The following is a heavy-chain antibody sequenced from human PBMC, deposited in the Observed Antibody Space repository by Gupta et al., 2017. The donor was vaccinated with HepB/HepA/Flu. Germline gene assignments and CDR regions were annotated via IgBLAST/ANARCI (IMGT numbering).Heavy chain of an antibody. J-gene: IGHJ3*02. Sequence: EVQLVESGGGLVKPGGSLRLSCAASGFTFSSYSMNWVRQAQGKGLEWVSSISSSSSYIYYADSVKGRFTISRDNAKNSLYLQMKSVKAEDTAGYYFARGWYPGYAFDIWGQGTMVTVSS. CDR3: ARGWYPGYAFDI. CDR1: GFTFSSYS. D-gene: IGHD3-9*01. V-gene: IGHV3-21*01. CDR2: ISSSSSYI.